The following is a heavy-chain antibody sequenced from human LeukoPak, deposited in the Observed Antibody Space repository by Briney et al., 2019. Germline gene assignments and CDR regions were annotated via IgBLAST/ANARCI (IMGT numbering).Heavy chain of an antibody. D-gene: IGHD3-3*01. CDR3: ARERAYYDSNWFDH. V-gene: IGHV1-2*02. CDR2: INPNSGGT. Sequence: ASVKVSCKASGYTFTGYYMHWVRQAPGQGLEWMGWINPNSGGTNYAQKFQGRVTMTRDTSISTAYMELSRLRSDDTAVYYCARERAYYDSNWFDHWGQGTLVTVSS. CDR1: GYTFTGYY. J-gene: IGHJ5*02.